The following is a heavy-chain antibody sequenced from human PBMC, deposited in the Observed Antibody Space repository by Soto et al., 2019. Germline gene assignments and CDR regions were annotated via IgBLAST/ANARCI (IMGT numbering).Heavy chain of an antibody. Sequence: ASVKVSCKTSGYTFTNYGITWLLQAPGQGLEWMGWISAYNGNTNYAQKLQGRVTMNTDASTSTAYMELRSLRSDDTAVYYCGVCLRSTSCPEDYWGQGTPVTVSS. CDR2: ISAYNGNT. V-gene: IGHV1-18*01. D-gene: IGHD2-2*01. J-gene: IGHJ4*02. CDR3: GVCLRSTSCPEDY. CDR1: GYTFTNYG.